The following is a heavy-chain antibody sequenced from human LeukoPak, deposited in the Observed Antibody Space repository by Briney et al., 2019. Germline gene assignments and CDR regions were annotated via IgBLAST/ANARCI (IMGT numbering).Heavy chain of an antibody. D-gene: IGHD5-12*01. V-gene: IGHV1-69*06. CDR2: IIPIFGTA. J-gene: IGHJ4*02. Sequence: GSSVKVSCKASGGTFSSYTISWVRQAPGQGLEWMGGIIPIFGTANYAQKSQGRVTITADKSTSTAYMELSSLRSEDTAVYYCARVVVATSTFDYWGQGTLVTVSS. CDR1: GGTFSSYT. CDR3: ARVVVATSTFDY.